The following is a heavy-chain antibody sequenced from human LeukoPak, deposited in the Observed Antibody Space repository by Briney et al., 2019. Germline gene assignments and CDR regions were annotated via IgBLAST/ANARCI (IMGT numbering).Heavy chain of an antibody. CDR3: SRDGVGYCSSTSCPEYAFDI. CDR2: ISGSGGST. J-gene: IGHJ3*02. CDR1: GFTFSSYA. V-gene: IGHV3-23*01. D-gene: IGHD2-2*03. Sequence: PGGSLRLSCAASGFTFSSYAMSWVRQAPGKGLEWVSAISGSGGSTYYADSVKGRFTISRDNSKNTLYLQMNSLRAEDTAVYYSSRDGVGYCSSTSCPEYAFDIWGQGTMVTVSS.